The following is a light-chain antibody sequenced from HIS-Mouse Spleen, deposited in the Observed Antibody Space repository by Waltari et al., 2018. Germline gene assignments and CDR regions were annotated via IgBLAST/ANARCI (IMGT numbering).Light chain of an antibody. V-gene: IGLV2-14*01. J-gene: IGLJ1*01. CDR2: EVS. CDR1: SSDVGGYNC. Sequence: QSALTQPASVSGSHGQSITISCTGTSSDVGGYNCVSWYQQHPGKAPKLMIYEVSNRPSGVSNRFSGSKSGNTASLTISGLQAEDEADYYCSSYTSSSTPYVFGTGTKVTVL. CDR3: SSYTSSSTPYV.